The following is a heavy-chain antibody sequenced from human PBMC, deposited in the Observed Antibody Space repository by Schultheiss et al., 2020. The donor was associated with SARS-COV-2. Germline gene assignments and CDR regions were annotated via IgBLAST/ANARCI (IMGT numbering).Heavy chain of an antibody. CDR3: AKDTAMDYYYYGMDV. V-gene: IGHV3-11*01. CDR1: GFTFSDYY. D-gene: IGHD5-18*01. J-gene: IGHJ6*02. Sequence: GGSLRLSCAASGFTFSDYYMSWIRQAPGKGLEWVSYISSSGSTIYYADSVKGRFTISRDNAKNSLYLQMNSLRAEDTAVYYCAKDTAMDYYYYGMDVWGQGTTVTVSS. CDR2: ISSSGSTI.